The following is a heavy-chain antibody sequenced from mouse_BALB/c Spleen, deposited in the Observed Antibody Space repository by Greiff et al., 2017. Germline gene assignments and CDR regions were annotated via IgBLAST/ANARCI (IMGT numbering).Heavy chain of an antibody. V-gene: IGHV5-6-5*01. CDR1: GFTFSSYA. D-gene: IGHD2-14*01. J-gene: IGHJ4*01. Sequence: EVQLVESGGGLVKPGGSLKLSCAASGFTFSSYAMSWVRQTPEKRLEWVASISSGGSTYYPDSVKGRFTISRDNARNILYLQMSSLRSEDTAMYYCARSYYRYDERAAYAMDYWGQGTSVTVSS. CDR2: ISSGGST. CDR3: ARSYYRYDERAAYAMDY.